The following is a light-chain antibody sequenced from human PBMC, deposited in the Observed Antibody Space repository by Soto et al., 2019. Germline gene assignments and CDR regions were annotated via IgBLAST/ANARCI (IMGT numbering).Light chain of an antibody. CDR3: QQYNDWPPYT. CDR1: QSISTN. CDR2: GAF. Sequence: EIVMTQSPATLSVSPGERVTLSCRASQSISTNLAWYQQKSGQAPSLLIYGAFTRATGIPARFSGSGSGTEFTLTISSLQSEDFAFYYCQQYNDWPPYTFGQGTKLEIK. V-gene: IGKV3-15*01. J-gene: IGKJ2*01.